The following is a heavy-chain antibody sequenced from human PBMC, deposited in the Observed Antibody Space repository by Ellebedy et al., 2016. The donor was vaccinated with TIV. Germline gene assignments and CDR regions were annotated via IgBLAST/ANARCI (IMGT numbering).Heavy chain of an antibody. V-gene: IGHV4-59*08. Sequence: PSETLSLTCTVSGGSISSSFWNWIRQPPGKALEWIGYVHNSGNTNYNPSLKSRVTFSVDTSKNQFSLKLSSVTAADTAVYYCARQEYDILTGYYTHLDSWGQGTLVTVSS. CDR1: GGSISSSF. CDR2: VHNSGNT. J-gene: IGHJ4*02. D-gene: IGHD3-9*01. CDR3: ARQEYDILTGYYTHLDS.